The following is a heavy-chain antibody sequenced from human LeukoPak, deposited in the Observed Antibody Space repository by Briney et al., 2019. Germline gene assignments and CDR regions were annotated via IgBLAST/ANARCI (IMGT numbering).Heavy chain of an antibody. CDR3: ARVVRGSAAFDI. Sequence: PGRSLRLSCAASGFTFSSYALHWVRQAPGKGLEWVAVISYDGSNKYYADSVKGRFTISRDNARDSLPLQVNSLRAEDTAVYYCARVVRGSAAFDIWGQGTMVTVSS. J-gene: IGHJ3*02. V-gene: IGHV3-30-3*01. CDR2: ISYDGSNK. CDR1: GFTFSSYA. D-gene: IGHD3-10*01.